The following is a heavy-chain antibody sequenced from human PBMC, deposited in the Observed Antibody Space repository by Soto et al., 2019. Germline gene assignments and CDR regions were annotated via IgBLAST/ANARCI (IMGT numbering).Heavy chain of an antibody. Sequence: QVQLVQSGAEVKKPGSSVKVSCKASGGTFSSYAISWVRQAPGQGLEWMGGIIPIFGTANYAQKFQGRVXMXAXXSTSTAYMELSSLRSEDTAVYYCARAPYSSSWYDYWGQGTLVTVSS. CDR3: ARAPYSSSWYDY. J-gene: IGHJ4*02. V-gene: IGHV1-69*12. CDR1: GGTFSSYA. D-gene: IGHD6-13*01. CDR2: IIPIFGTA.